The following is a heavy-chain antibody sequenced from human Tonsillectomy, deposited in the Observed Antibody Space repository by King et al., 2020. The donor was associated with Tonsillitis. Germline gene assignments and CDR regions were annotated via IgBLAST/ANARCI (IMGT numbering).Heavy chain of an antibody. D-gene: IGHD1-1*01. CDR2: ISYDGSDK. V-gene: IGHV3-30*04. Sequence: VQLVESGGGVVQPGRSLRLSCAASGFTFSNYAMHWVRQAPGKGLEWVAIISYDGSDKYYADSVKGRFTISRDNSKNKMYVQMNSLGPEDTAVYYCARDLMSCDWNDLLGYFDYWGQGTLVTVSS. J-gene: IGHJ4*02. CDR3: ARDLMSCDWNDLLGYFDY. CDR1: GFTFSNYA.